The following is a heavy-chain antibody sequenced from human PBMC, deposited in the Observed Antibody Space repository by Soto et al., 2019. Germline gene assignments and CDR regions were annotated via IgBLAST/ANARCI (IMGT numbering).Heavy chain of an antibody. CDR2: FSGRSGDT. V-gene: IGHV3-23*01. CDR3: ARDSSAWPNYFDS. Sequence: PGGSLRLSCVASGFSISTHALTWVRQAPGKGLEWVAAFSGRSGDTYYAASVKGRFTISGDSSENTVSLQSNSLRADNTALYYWARDSSAWPNYFDSWGRGSRGTV. CDR1: GFSISTHA. J-gene: IGHJ4*02. D-gene: IGHD6-19*01.